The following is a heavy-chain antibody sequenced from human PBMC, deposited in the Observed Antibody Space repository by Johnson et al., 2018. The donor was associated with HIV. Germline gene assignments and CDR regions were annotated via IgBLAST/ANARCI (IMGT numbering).Heavy chain of an antibody. CDR1: GFTFSSNG. CDR3: ARALPYCSGGSCYAFDI. Sequence: QVQLVESGGGVVQPGRSLRLSCAASGFTFSSNGMHWVRQAPGKGLEWVAVIFDDGNNKYYADSVKGRFTISRDNSKNSLYLQMNSLRAEDTAVYYCARALPYCSGGSCYAFDIWGQGAMVTVSS. D-gene: IGHD2-15*01. J-gene: IGHJ3*02. V-gene: IGHV3-33*08. CDR2: IFDDGNNK.